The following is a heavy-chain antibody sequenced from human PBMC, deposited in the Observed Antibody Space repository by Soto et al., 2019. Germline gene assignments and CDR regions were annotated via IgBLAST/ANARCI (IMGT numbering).Heavy chain of an antibody. CDR2: IYSGGST. CDR3: ARSGYYYFIDG. V-gene: IGHV3-66*01. D-gene: IGHD6-25*01. Sequence: GGSLRLSCAASGFTVSSNYMSWVRQAPGKGLEWVSVIYSGGSTYYADSVKGRFTISRDNSKNTLYLQMNSLRAEDTAVDYCARSGYYYFIDGWGKGAAVTVSS. J-gene: IGHJ6*03. CDR1: GFTVSSNY.